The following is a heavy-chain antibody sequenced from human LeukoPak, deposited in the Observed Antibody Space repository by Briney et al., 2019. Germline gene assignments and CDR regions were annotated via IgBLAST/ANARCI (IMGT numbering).Heavy chain of an antibody. V-gene: IGHV4-31*02. J-gene: IGHJ4*02. CDR3: ARVNNMIVGPDY. D-gene: IGHD3-22*01. CDR2: MYYSGTT. CDR1: GGSISSGGHY. Sequence: SQTLSLTCSVSGGSISSGGHYWSWIRQYPGKGLEWIGYMYYSGTTYHNPSLKSRATIAADRSKNQFSLQLTSVTAADTGIYYCARVNNMIVGPDYWGQGTLVTVSS.